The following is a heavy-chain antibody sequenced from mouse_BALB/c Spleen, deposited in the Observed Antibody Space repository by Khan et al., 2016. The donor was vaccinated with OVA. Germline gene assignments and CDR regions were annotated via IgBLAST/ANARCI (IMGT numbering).Heavy chain of an antibody. CDR2: IFPGSGTT. CDR1: GFTFSSYW. CDR3: ALDGSRGDY. J-gene: IGHJ2*01. Sequence: VQLQESGAELMKPGASVKISCKATGFTFSSYWIEWVKQRPGHGLEWVGQIFPGSGTTNYNEKFKGKATFTADTSSNTAYMQLSSLTSEDSAVNYCALDGSRGDYWGQGTTLTVSS. V-gene: IGHV1-9*01. D-gene: IGHD1-1*01.